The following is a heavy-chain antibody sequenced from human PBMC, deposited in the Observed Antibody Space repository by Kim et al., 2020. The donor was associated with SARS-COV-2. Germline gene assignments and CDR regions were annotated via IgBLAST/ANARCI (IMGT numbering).Heavy chain of an antibody. CDR3: ARIPAAIVADYYYGMDV. D-gene: IGHD2-2*02. Sequence: SLRLSCAASGFTFDDYAMHWVRQAPGKGLEWVSGISWNSGSIGYADSVKGRFTISRDNAKNSLYLQMNSLRAEDTALYYCARIPAAIVADYYYGMDVW. V-gene: IGHV3-9*01. CDR2: ISWNSGSI. CDR1: GFTFDDYA. J-gene: IGHJ6*01.